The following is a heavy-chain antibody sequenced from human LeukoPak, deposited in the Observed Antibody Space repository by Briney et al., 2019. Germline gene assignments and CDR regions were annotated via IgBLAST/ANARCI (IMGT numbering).Heavy chain of an antibody. CDR3: VGYNSVWSEDY. CDR1: GYSFTGYY. Sequence: ASVKVSCKASGYSFTGYYMHWVRQAPGQGLEWVGRINPNSGGTNYAQKFQGRVTMTRDTSISTAYMELGGLRSDDTAVYYCVGYNSVWSEDYWGLGALVTVSS. D-gene: IGHD6-19*01. J-gene: IGHJ4*02. V-gene: IGHV1-2*06. CDR2: INPNSGGT.